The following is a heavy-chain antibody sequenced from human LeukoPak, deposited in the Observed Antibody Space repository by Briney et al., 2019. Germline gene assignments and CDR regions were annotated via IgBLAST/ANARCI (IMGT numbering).Heavy chain of an antibody. CDR1: GGSISSSNW. V-gene: IGHV4-4*02. Sequence: PSGTLSLTCAVSGGSISSSNWWSWVRQPPGKGLEWIGEIYHSGSTYYNPSLKSRVTISVDRSKNQFSLKLSSVTAADTAVHYCARDRLRDFWSGYQGYYFDYWGQGTLVTVSS. D-gene: IGHD3-3*01. CDR2: IYHSGST. J-gene: IGHJ4*02. CDR3: ARDRLRDFWSGYQGYYFDY.